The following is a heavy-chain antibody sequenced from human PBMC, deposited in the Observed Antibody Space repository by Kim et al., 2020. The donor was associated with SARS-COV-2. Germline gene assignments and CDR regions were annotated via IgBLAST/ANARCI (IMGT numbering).Heavy chain of an antibody. D-gene: IGHD2-2*01. Sequence: YVDSVKGRFTISRDNAKKSLYLQMNSLRTEDTAVYYRARGLDSTPTTPAYWGQGTLVTVSS. CDR3: ARGLDSTPTTPAY. V-gene: IGHV3-7*03. J-gene: IGHJ4*02.